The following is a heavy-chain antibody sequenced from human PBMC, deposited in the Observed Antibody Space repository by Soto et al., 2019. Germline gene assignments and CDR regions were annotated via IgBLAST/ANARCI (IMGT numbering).Heavy chain of an antibody. Sequence: VQLVESGGGLVQPGGSLRLSCAASGLIFSDHYMDWVRQAPGKGLEWVGRIKNKANSYTTEYAASVKGRFTISRDDSKNSLYLQMNSLKTEDTAVYYCTRISLVGATGGRYFDYWGQGTLLTVSS. CDR3: TRISLVGATGGRYFDY. D-gene: IGHD1-26*01. CDR1: GLIFSDHY. V-gene: IGHV3-72*01. CDR2: IKNKANSYTT. J-gene: IGHJ4*02.